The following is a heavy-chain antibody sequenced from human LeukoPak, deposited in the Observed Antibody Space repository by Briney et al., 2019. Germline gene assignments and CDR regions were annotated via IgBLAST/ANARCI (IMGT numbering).Heavy chain of an antibody. V-gene: IGHV3-30*02. CDR1: GFTFSSYG. Sequence: PGGSLRLSCAASGFTFSSYGMHWVRQAPGKGLEWVAFIRYDGSNKYYADSVKGRFTISRDNSKNTLYLQMNCLRAEDTAVYYCAKEIWFGEFLGFDYWGQGTLVTVSS. CDR2: IRYDGSNK. D-gene: IGHD3-10*01. CDR3: AKEIWFGEFLGFDY. J-gene: IGHJ4*02.